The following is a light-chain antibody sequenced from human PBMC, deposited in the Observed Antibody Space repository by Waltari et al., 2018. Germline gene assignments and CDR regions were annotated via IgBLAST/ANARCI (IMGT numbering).Light chain of an antibody. CDR2: EVT. CDR3: CSFTDTSIWV. V-gene: IGLV2-23*02. CDR1: NSDIGTYDL. J-gene: IGLJ3*02. Sequence: QSALTQPASVSGSPGQSITISCTGTNSDIGTYDLVSWYQQHPGKAPNLLIYEVTQRPSGVSNHFSGSKSGNTASLTISGLQPEDEANYYCCSFTDTSIWVFGGGTKLTVL.